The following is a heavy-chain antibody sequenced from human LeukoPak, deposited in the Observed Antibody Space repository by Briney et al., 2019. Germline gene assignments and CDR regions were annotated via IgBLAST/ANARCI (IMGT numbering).Heavy chain of an antibody. CDR2: IIPIFGTA. CDR3: ASYNKDSSSWYYVFDI. Sequence: SVKVSCKASGGTFISYAISWVRQAPGQGLEWMGGIIPIFGTANYAQKFQGRVTITADKSTSTAYMELSSLRSEDTAVYYCASYNKDSSSWYYVFDIWGQGTMVTVSS. D-gene: IGHD6-13*01. V-gene: IGHV1-69*06. CDR1: GGTFISYA. J-gene: IGHJ3*02.